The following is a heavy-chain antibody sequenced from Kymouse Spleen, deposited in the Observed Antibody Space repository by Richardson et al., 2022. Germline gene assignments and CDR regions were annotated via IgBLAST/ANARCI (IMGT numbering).Heavy chain of an antibody. V-gene: IGHV3-30*18. J-gene: IGHJ6*02. CDR3: AKDRGITGTTYYYGMDV. CDR2: ISYDGSNK. D-gene: IGHD1-7*01. CDR1: GFTFSSYG. Sequence: QVQLVESGGGVVQPGRSLRLSCAASGFTFSSYGMHWVRQAPGKGLEWVAVISYDGSNKYYADSVKGRFTISRDNSKNTLYLQMNSLRAEDTAVYYCAKDRGITGTTYYYGMDVWGQGTTVTVSS.